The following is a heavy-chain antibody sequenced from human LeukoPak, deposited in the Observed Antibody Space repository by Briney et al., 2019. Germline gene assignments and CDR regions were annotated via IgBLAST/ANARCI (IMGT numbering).Heavy chain of an antibody. D-gene: IGHD3-22*01. CDR3: AGNPYDSSGYYYVDY. J-gene: IGHJ4*02. V-gene: IGHV4-30-2*01. CDR2: IYHSGST. CDR1: GGSISSGGYY. Sequence: SETLSLTCTVSGGSISSGGYYWSWIRQPPGKGLEWIGYIYHSGSTYYNPSLKSRVTISVDRSKNQFSLKLSSVTAADTAVYYCAGNPYDSSGYYYVDYWGQGTLVTVSS.